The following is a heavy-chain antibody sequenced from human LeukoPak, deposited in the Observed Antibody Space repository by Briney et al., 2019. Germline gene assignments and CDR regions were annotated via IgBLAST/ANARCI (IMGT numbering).Heavy chain of an antibody. CDR1: GFSLSTSGVG. CDR2: IYWDDDK. V-gene: IGHV2-5*02. D-gene: IGHD3-9*01. Sequence: SGPTLVKPTQTLTLTCTLSGFSLSTSGVGVGWIRQPPGKALEWLALIYWDDDKRYSPSLKSRLTITKDTSKNQVVLTMTNMDPVDTATYYCAHLLYYDILRGFDYWGQGTLVTVSS. CDR3: AHLLYYDILRGFDY. J-gene: IGHJ4*02.